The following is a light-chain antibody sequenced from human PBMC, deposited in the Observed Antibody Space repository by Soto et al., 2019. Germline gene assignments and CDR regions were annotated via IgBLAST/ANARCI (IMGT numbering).Light chain of an antibody. CDR2: GAA. V-gene: IGKV3D-20*02. CDR3: QQRNTWPPIT. CDR1: QSTTNNY. J-gene: IGKJ5*01. Sequence: EILLTQSPGTLSLSAGERAPLACRTSQSTTNNYLAWYQKKPGQAPRLLLYGAASRATGGPDRFIGGGSGRDLALTISRLEPEDFALYYCQQRNTWPPITFGQGTRLEIK.